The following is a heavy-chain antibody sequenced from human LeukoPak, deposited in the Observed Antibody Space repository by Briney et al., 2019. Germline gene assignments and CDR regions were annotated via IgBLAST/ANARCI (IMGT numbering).Heavy chain of an antibody. D-gene: IGHD1-26*01. CDR2: ISVGGTKT. Sequence: PGGSLRLSCAASGFTFTNYAMTWVRQATGKGLEWVSAISVGGTKTHYADSVRGRFTISRDNSKNTLYLQMNSLRAEDTAVYYCAKDVLVGAKPPVNFDYWGQGTLVTVSS. V-gene: IGHV3-23*01. J-gene: IGHJ4*02. CDR3: AKDVLVGAKPPVNFDY. CDR1: GFTFTNYA.